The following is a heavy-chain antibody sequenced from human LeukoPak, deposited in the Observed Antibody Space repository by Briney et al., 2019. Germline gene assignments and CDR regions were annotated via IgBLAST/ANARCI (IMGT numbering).Heavy chain of an antibody. J-gene: IGHJ6*03. Sequence: ASVKVSCKASGYTFTSYGISWVRQAPGQGLEWMGWIGAYNGNTNYAQKLQGRVTMTTDTSTSTAYMELRSLRSDDTAVYYCATDTYQLLYFYYYYYMDVWGKGTTVTVSS. V-gene: IGHV1-18*01. CDR3: ATDTYQLLYFYYYYYMDV. D-gene: IGHD2-2*02. CDR1: GYTFTSYG. CDR2: IGAYNGNT.